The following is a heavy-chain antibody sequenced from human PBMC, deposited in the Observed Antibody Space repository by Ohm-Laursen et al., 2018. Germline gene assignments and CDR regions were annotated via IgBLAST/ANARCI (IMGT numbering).Heavy chain of an antibody. CDR2: ISWNSGSI. Sequence: SLRLSCAAPGFTFDDYAMHWVRQAPGKGLEWVSGISWNSGSIGYADSVKGRFTISRDNAKNSLYLQMSSLRAEDTAVYYCARSGHCTSSSCYANRPPDYWGQGTLVTVSS. D-gene: IGHD2-2*03. CDR3: ARSGHCTSSSCYANRPPDY. V-gene: IGHV3-9*01. CDR1: GFTFDDYA. J-gene: IGHJ4*02.